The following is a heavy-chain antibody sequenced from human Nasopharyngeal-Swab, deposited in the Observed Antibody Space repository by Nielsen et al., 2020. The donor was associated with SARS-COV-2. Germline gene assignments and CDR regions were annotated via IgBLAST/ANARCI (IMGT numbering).Heavy chain of an antibody. CDR3: AKDQGRYYDSRNFDY. V-gene: IGHV3-23*01. J-gene: IGHJ4*02. Sequence: GESVKISCAASGFTFSSYAMSWVRHAPGKGLEWVSAISGSGGSTYYADSVKGLFTISRENSKNTLYLQMNSLRAEDTAVYYCAKDQGRYYDSRNFDYWGQGTLVTVSS. CDR2: ISGSGGST. D-gene: IGHD3-22*01. CDR1: GFTFSSYA.